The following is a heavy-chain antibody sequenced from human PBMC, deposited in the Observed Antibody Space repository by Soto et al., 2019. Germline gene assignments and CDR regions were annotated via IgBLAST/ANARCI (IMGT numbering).Heavy chain of an antibody. CDR2: IYYSGST. CDR3: ARDLRFQGHDYADYLGYGMDV. CDR1: GGSISPYY. V-gene: IGHV4-59*01. J-gene: IGHJ6*02. Sequence: QVQLQESGPGLVKPSETLSLTCTVSGGSISPYYWSWIRQPPGKGLEWIGYIYYSGSTSYNPSLNSRVTMSVDTSKNQFSLNLSSVTAADTAVYYCARDLRFQGHDYADYLGYGMDVWGQGTTVTVSS. D-gene: IGHD4-17*01.